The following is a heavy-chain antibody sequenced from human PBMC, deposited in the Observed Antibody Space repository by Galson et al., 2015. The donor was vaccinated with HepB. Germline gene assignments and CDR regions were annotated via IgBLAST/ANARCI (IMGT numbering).Heavy chain of an antibody. J-gene: IGHJ4*02. CDR1: GGSISSGGYY. CDR3: AREVPYYDILTGYHPSGYFDY. D-gene: IGHD3-9*01. V-gene: IGHV4-31*03. Sequence: TLSLTCTVSGGSISSGGYYWSWIRQHPGKGLEWIGYIYYSGSTYYNPSLKSRVTISVDTSKNQFSLKLSSVTAADTAVYYCAREVPYYDILTGYHPSGYFDYWGQGTLVTVSS. CDR2: IYYSGST.